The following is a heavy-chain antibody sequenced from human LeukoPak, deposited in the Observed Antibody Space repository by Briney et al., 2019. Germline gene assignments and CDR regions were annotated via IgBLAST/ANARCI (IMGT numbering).Heavy chain of an antibody. D-gene: IGHD2-21*01. V-gene: IGHV3-23*01. CDR3: AKGVLLYFDY. CDR1: GFTFSSYA. Sequence: GGSLRLSCAASGFTFSSYAMSWVRQAPGKGLEWVSAISASGGGTYCADSVKGRFTLSRDISKNTLFLQMNSLRAEDTAIYYCAKGVLLYFDYWGQGTLVTVSS. CDR2: ISASGGGT. J-gene: IGHJ4*02.